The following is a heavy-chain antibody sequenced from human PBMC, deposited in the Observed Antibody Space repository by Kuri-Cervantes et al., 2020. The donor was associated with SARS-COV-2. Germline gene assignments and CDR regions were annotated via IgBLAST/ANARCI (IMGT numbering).Heavy chain of an antibody. V-gene: IGHV4-61*02. D-gene: IGHD2-2*01. CDR2: IYTSGST. CDR3: GRAAGPAARTSWFDP. J-gene: IGHJ5*02. CDR1: GGSISSGSYY. Sequence: SKTLSLTCTVSGGSISSGSYYWSWIRQPAGKGLEWIGRIYTSGSTNYNPSLKSRVTISVDTSKNQFSLKLSSVTAADTAVYYCGRAAGPAARTSWFDPWGQGTLVTVSS.